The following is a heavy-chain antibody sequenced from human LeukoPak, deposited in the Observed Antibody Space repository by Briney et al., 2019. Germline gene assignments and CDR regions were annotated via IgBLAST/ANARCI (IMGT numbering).Heavy chain of an antibody. Sequence: PSETLSLTCTVSGGSISSSSYYWGWIRQPPGKGLEWIGSIYYSGSTYYNPSLKSRVTISVDTSKNQFSLKLSSVTAADTAVYYCARDIVVVVAATGWYFDLWGRGTLVTVSS. D-gene: IGHD2-15*01. CDR2: IYYSGST. V-gene: IGHV4-39*07. CDR1: GGSISSSSYY. J-gene: IGHJ2*01. CDR3: ARDIVVVVAATGWYFDL.